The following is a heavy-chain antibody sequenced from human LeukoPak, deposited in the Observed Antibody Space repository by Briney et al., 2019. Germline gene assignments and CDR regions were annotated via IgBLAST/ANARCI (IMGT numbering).Heavy chain of an antibody. J-gene: IGHJ4*02. Sequence: GGSLRLSCADSGFTFSSYAMSWVRQAPGKGLEWVSAISGSGATTYYADSVKRRFTISRDNSNNTLYLQMNSLRAEYTAVYNCAKDPCFGGALDYWGEGTLVTVSS. CDR1: GFTFSSYA. D-gene: IGHD3-16*01. CDR3: AKDPCFGGALDY. CDR2: ISGSGATT. V-gene: IGHV3-23*01.